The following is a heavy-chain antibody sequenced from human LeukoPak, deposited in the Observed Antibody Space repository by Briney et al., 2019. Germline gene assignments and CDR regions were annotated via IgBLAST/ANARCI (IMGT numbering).Heavy chain of an antibody. CDR3: ARWWSSGYNI. J-gene: IGHJ3*02. CDR2: INSDGSST. Sequence: GGSLRVSCADSGYSFSSHWMSWVRQAPGKGLEWVSRINSDGSSTSYADSVKGRFTISRDNAKNTLYLQMNSLRAEDTAVYYCARWWSSGYNIWGQGTMVTVSS. CDR1: GYSFSSHW. D-gene: IGHD3-22*01. V-gene: IGHV3-74*01.